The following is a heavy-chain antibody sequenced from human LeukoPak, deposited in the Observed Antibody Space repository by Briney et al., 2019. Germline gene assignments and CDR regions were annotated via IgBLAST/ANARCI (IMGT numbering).Heavy chain of an antibody. J-gene: IGHJ4*02. D-gene: IGHD3-22*01. CDR1: GGSISSYY. V-gene: IGHV4-4*07. Sequence: TSETLSLTCTVSGGSISSYYWSWIRQPAGKGLEWIGRIYTSGSTNYNPSLKSRVTMSVDTSKNQFSLKLSSVTAADTAVYYCALSAGYYYDSSGPFDYWGQGTLVTVSS. CDR2: IYTSGST. CDR3: ALSAGYYYDSSGPFDY.